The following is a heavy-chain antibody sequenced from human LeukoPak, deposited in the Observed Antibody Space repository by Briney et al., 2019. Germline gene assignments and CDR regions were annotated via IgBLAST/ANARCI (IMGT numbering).Heavy chain of an antibody. D-gene: IGHD3-3*01. CDR2: MNPNSGNT. V-gene: IGHV1-8*01. J-gene: IGHJ6*03. CDR1: GGSFSRNA. CDR3: ARRIYDFWSGYYTGGYYYYYMDV. Sequence: ASVKVSCKASGGSFSRNAISWVRQATGQGLEWMGWMNPNSGNTGYAQKFQGRVTMTRNTSISTAYMELSSLRSEDTAVYYCARRIYDFWSGYYTGGYYYYYMDVWGKGTTVTVSS.